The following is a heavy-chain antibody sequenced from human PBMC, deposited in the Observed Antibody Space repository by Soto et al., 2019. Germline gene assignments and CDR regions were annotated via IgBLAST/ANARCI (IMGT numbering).Heavy chain of an antibody. CDR1: GVSISDTSYY. CDR2: IYFNGNT. J-gene: IGHJ4*02. Sequence: QLQLQESGPGLVKPSETLSLTCNVSGVSISDTSYYWGWIRQPPGKGLEWIGTIYFNGNTFYNPSLKSRLTISVETSKNQFSLRLTSVTAADPAVYYCARQGSYWGQGTLVAVSS. V-gene: IGHV4-39*01. CDR3: ARQGSY.